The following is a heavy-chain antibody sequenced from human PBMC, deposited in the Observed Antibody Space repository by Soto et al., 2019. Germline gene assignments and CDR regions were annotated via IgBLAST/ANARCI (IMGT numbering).Heavy chain of an antibody. V-gene: IGHV3-23*01. D-gene: IGHD5-12*01. CDR2: ISGSGGST. Sequence: GGSLRLSCAASGFTFSSYAMSWVRQAPGKGLEWVSAISGSGGSTYYADSVKGRFTISRDNSKNTLYLQMNSLRAEDTAVYYCAKCSGYDYYYYYYMDVWGKGTTVTVSS. CDR1: GFTFSSYA. J-gene: IGHJ6*03. CDR3: AKCSGYDYYYYYYMDV.